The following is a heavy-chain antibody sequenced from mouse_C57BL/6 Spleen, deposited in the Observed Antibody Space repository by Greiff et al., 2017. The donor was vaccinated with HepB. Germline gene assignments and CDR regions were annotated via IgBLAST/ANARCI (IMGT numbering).Heavy chain of an antibody. D-gene: IGHD1-1*01. V-gene: IGHV1-80*01. CDR3: ARGVVYYGSSYKVLYYFDY. CDR2: IYPGDGDT. J-gene: IGHJ2*01. CDR1: GYAFSSYW. Sequence: VKLQESGAELVKPGASVKISCKASGYAFSSYWMNWVKQRPGKGLEWIGQIYPGDGDTNYNGKFKGKATLTADKSSSTADMQLSSRTSEDSAVYFCARGVVYYGSSYKVLYYFDYWGQGTTLTVSS.